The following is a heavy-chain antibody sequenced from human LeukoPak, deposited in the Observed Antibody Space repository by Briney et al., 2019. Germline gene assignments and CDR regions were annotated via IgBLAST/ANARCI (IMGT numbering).Heavy chain of an antibody. V-gene: IGHV3-30*01. CDR2: ASSDEMTT. J-gene: IGHJ4*02. Sequence: GGSLRLSGVASGFTFTDHSMHWVRQPPGKGLEWVAVASSDEMTTFYGDSVKGRFTISRDNSKNTVYLQMNSLRDEDTAVYYCARGEVPPHYFDFWGQGTPVTVSS. CDR3: ARGEVPPHYFDF. CDR1: GFTFTDHS.